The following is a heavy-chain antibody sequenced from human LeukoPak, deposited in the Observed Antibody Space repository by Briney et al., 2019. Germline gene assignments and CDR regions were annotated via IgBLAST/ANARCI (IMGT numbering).Heavy chain of an antibody. CDR2: INQDGTKK. Sequence: GGSLRLSCAASGFTFSNYWMSWVRQAPGKGLEWVANINQDGTKKYYVDSMKGRFTISRDNAMNSLYLHMNSLRAEETAVYYCARRSWIQSSLAFDYWGQGTLVTVSS. D-gene: IGHD5-18*01. J-gene: IGHJ4*02. CDR3: ARRSWIQSSLAFDY. V-gene: IGHV3-7*01. CDR1: GFTFSNYW.